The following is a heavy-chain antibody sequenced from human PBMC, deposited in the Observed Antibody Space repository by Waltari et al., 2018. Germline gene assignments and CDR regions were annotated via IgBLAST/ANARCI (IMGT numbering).Heavy chain of an antibody. CDR2: ISSSSSYI. CDR1: GFTFSIHS. V-gene: IGHV3-21*01. Sequence: EVQLVESGGGLVKPGGSLRLSCAASGFTFSIHSMNWVRQAPWKGLEWVSSISSSSSYIYYADSVKGRFTISRDNAKNSLYLQMNSLRAEDTAVYYCARGRGDYGDYREYFDLWGRGTLVTVSS. D-gene: IGHD4-17*01. CDR3: ARGRGDYGDYREYFDL. J-gene: IGHJ2*01.